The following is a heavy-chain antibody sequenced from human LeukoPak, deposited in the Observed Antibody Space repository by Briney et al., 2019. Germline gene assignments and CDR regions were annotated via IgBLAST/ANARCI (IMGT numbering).Heavy chain of an antibody. J-gene: IGHJ3*02. V-gene: IGHV5-51*01. CDR1: GYSFTSYW. D-gene: IGHD3-22*01. CDR3: ARLPYYYDSSGYPHDAFDI. Sequence: GESLQISCKGSGYSFTSYWIGWVRQMPGKGLEWMGIIYPGDSDTRYSPSFQGQVTISADKSISTAYLQWSSLKASDTAMYYCARLPYYYDSSGYPHDAFDIWGQGTMVTVSS. CDR2: IYPGDSDT.